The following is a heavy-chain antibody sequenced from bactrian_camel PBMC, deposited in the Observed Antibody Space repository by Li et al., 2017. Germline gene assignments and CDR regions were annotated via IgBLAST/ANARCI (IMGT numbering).Heavy chain of an antibody. D-gene: IGHD2*01. Sequence: WSLGLSCVVSGYSDSVNCMGWFRKTPGKEREGVAAVATDGDTTYTDSVEGRFTVSRDNAKNTIVLQMIDLKPEDSGMYYCAAHAGRYCYWTSFGYWGQGTQVTVS. V-gene: IGHV3S53*01. CDR1: GYSDSVNC. CDR3: AAHAGRYCYWTSFGY. J-gene: IGHJ6*01. CDR2: VATDGDT.